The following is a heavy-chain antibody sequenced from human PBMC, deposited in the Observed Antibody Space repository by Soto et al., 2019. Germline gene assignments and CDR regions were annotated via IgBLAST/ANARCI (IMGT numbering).Heavy chain of an antibody. D-gene: IGHD3-10*01. CDR1: GFTVSSNY. CDR3: ARSKGALWFGEPTYPHGMDV. CDR2: IYSGGST. V-gene: IGHV3-53*01. Sequence: GGSLRLSCAASGFTVSSNYMSLVRQSPGKGLEWVSVIYSGGSTYYADSVKGRFTISRDNSKNTLYLQMNSLRAEDTAVYYCARSKGALWFGEPTYPHGMDVWGQGTTVTVSS. J-gene: IGHJ6*02.